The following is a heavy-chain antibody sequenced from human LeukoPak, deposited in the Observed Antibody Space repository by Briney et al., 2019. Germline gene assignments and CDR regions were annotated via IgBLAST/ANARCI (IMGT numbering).Heavy chain of an antibody. CDR3: ARDRETRGTGFDY. CDR1: GGSISSSSYY. V-gene: IGHV4-39*07. Sequence: SETLSLTCTVSGGSISSSSYYWGWIRQPPGKGLEWIGSIYYSGSTHYNPSLKSRVTISVDTSKNQFSLKLSSVTAADTAVYYCARDRETRGTGFDYWGQGTLVTVSS. D-gene: IGHD3/OR15-3a*01. J-gene: IGHJ4*02. CDR2: IYYSGST.